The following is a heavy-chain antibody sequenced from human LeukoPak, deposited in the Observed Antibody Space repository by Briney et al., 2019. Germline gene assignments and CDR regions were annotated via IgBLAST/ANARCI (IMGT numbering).Heavy chain of an antibody. V-gene: IGHV3-23*01. CDR3: ALMVCSGGSCYSPQTYYFDY. D-gene: IGHD2-15*01. J-gene: IGHJ4*02. CDR2: ISGSGGST. CDR1: GFTFSSYA. Sequence: PGGSLRLSCAASGFTFSSYAMSWVRQAPGKGLEWVSAISGSGGSTYYADSVKGRFTISRDNSKHTLYLQMNSLRAEDTAVYYCALMVCSGGSCYSPQTYYFDYWGQGTLVTVSS.